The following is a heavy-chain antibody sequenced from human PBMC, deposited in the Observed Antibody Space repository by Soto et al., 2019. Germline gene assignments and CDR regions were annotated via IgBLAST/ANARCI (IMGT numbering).Heavy chain of an antibody. J-gene: IGHJ4*01. CDR1: GYTFSDYY. CDR2: IDTSGTKI. V-gene: IGHV3-11*01. D-gene: IGHD3-3*01. CDR3: ASHYDMWSGYLSSVDY. Sequence: GGSLRLSCAASGYTFSDYYMSWIRQAPGKGLEWISYIDTSGTKIYYADSVKGRFTITRDNAKNSLYLEMNSLRDEDTAVYYCASHYDMWSGYLSSVDYWGQRSLDTVSS.